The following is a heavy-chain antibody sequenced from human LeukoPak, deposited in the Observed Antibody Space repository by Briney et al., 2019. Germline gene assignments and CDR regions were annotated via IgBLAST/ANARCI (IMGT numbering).Heavy chain of an antibody. CDR2: INPSGGST. CDR1: GYTFTSYY. Sequence: GASVKVSCKASGYTFTSYYMHWVRQAPGQGLEWMGIINPSGGSTSYAQKFQGRVTMTRDTSTSTVYMELSSLRSEDTAVYYCARDGYCSSTSCYTRFRDLDYWGQGTLVTVSS. CDR3: ARDGYCSSTSCYTRFRDLDY. V-gene: IGHV1-46*01. J-gene: IGHJ4*02. D-gene: IGHD2-2*02.